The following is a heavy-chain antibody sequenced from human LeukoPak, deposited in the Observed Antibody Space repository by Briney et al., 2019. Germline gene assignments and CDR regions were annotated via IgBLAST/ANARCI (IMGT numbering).Heavy chain of an antibody. D-gene: IGHD6-19*01. CDR1: GFTFSSYA. J-gene: IGHJ1*01. CDR3: ARDKQWLVPQYFRH. Sequence: GGSLRLSCAASGFTFSSYAMHWVRQAPGKGLEWVAVISYDGSNKYYADSVKGRFTISRDNSKNTLYLQMNSLRAEDTAVYYCARDKQWLVPQYFRHWGQGTLVTVSS. CDR2: ISYDGSNK. V-gene: IGHV3-30-3*01.